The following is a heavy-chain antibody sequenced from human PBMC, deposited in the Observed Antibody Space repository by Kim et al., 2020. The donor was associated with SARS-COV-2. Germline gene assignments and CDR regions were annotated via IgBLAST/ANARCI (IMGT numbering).Heavy chain of an antibody. CDR3: ARDRIGYCSSTSCSLHFDY. Sequence: SETLSLTCTVSGGSISSYSWSWIRQPPGKGLEWVGYTYYSGSTNYNPSLKSRVTISVDTSKHRFSLKLSAVTAADTAVYYCARDRIGYCSSTSCSLHFDYWGQGTLVTVSS. CDR1: GGSISSYS. J-gene: IGHJ4*02. V-gene: IGHV4-59*01. D-gene: IGHD2-2*01. CDR2: TYYSGST.